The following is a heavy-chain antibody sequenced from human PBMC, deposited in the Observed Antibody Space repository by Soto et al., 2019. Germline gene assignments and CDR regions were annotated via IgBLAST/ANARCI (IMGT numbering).Heavy chain of an antibody. CDR2: ISAYNGNT. CDR1: GYTFTSYG. V-gene: IGHV1-18*04. J-gene: IGHJ6*02. Sequence: AAVKVSCKXSGYTFTSYGMSWVRQAPGQGLEWMGWISAYNGNTNYAQKLQGRVTMTTDTSTSTAYMELRSLRSDDTAVYYCARGYLGRSGYLPLYDYYGMDVWGQGTTITVSS. CDR3: ARGYLGRSGYLPLYDYYGMDV. D-gene: IGHD3-3*01.